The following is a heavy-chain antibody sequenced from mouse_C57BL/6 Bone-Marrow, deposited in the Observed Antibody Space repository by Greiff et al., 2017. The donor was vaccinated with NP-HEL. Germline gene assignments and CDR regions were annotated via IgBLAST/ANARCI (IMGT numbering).Heavy chain of an antibody. D-gene: IGHD1-1*01. CDR2: IDPSDSYT. CDR3: ARGDYYGSSYYFDY. V-gene: IGHV1-59*01. CDR1: GYTFTSYW. Sequence: QVQLQQPGAELVRPGTSVKLSCKASGYTFTSYWMHWVKQRPGQGLEWIGVIDPSDSYTNYNQKFKGKATLTVDTSSSTAYMQLSSLTSEDSAVYYCARGDYYGSSYYFDYWAKAPLSQSPQ. J-gene: IGHJ2*01.